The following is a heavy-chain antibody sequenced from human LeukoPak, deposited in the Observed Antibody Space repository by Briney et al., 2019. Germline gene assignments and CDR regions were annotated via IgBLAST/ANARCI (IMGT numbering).Heavy chain of an antibody. D-gene: IGHD2-2*01. Sequence: ASVKVSCKASGYTFTGYYMHWVRQAPGQGPEWMGWINPNSGGTYYAQKFQGRVTMTRDTSISTAYMELSRLRSDDTVVYYCARDPSHAEGAYFDYWGQGTLVTVSS. V-gene: IGHV1-2*02. CDR2: INPNSGGT. CDR1: GYTFTGYY. CDR3: ARDPSHAEGAYFDY. J-gene: IGHJ4*02.